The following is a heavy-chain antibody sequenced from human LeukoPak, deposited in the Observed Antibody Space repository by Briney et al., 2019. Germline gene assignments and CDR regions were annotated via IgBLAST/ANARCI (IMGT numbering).Heavy chain of an antibody. CDR1: GGTFSSYA. Sequence: SVKVSCKASGGTFSSYAISWVRQAPGQGLEWMGGIIPIFGTANYAQEFQGRVTITADESTSTAYMELSSLRSEDTAVYYCARATAAGDETLDYWGQGTLVTVSS. V-gene: IGHV1-69*13. CDR2: IIPIFGTA. J-gene: IGHJ4*02. D-gene: IGHD6-13*01. CDR3: ARATAAGDETLDY.